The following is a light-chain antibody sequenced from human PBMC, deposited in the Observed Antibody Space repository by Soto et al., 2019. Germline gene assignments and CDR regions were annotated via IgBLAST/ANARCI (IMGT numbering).Light chain of an antibody. CDR3: QSFDSGLSGSWV. CDR2: GNI. CDR1: TSNIGSKT. V-gene: IGLV1-44*01. J-gene: IGLJ3*02. Sequence: QSVLTQPPSASGTPGQRVTISCSGSTSNIGSKTVSWYQQLPGSAPRVLIYGNINRPSGVPDRFSGSKSGTSASLAITGLQAEDEADYFCQSFDSGLSGSWVFGGGTKVTVL.